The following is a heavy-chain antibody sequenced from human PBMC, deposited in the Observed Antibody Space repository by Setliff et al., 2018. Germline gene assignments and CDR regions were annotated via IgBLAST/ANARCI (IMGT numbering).Heavy chain of an antibody. V-gene: IGHV4-38-2*02. Sequence: PSETLSLTCTVSGYSISSGHYWGWIRQSPGKGLDWIGSIFHTGAAYYNPSLESRFTISVDTSKNQFSLKLSSVTAADTAVYYCARSGYYDFWSGFLNDAFDIWGQGTMVTVSS. CDR2: IFHTGAA. D-gene: IGHD3-3*01. CDR1: GYSISSGHY. J-gene: IGHJ3*02. CDR3: ARSGYYDFWSGFLNDAFDI.